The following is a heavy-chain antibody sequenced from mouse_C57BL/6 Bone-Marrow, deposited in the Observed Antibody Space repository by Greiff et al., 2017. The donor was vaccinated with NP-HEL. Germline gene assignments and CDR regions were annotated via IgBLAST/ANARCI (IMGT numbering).Heavy chain of an antibody. Sequence: VQRVESGPELVKPGASVKISCKASGYAFSSSWMNWVKQRPGKGLEWIGRIYPGDGDTNYNGKFKGKATLTADKSSSTADMQLSSLTSEDSAVYSCAHYGQLGDYWGQGTTLTVSS. V-gene: IGHV1-82*01. D-gene: IGHD1-1*01. CDR1: GYAFSSSW. J-gene: IGHJ2*01. CDR3: AHYGQLGDY. CDR2: IYPGDGDT.